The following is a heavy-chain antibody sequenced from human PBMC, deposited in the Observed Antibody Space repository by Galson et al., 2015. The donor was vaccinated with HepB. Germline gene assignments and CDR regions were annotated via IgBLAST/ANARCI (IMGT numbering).Heavy chain of an antibody. CDR2: IIPIFGTT. Sequence: SVKVSCKASGGTFSSNAISWVRQAPGQGLEWMGGIIPIFGTTNYAQKFQGRVTITADESTGTAYMELSSLTSEDTAVYYCAGAGYCSGASCPGWFDPWGQGTLVTGSS. CDR1: GGTFSSNA. V-gene: IGHV1-69*13. D-gene: IGHD2-15*01. CDR3: AGAGYCSGASCPGWFDP. J-gene: IGHJ5*02.